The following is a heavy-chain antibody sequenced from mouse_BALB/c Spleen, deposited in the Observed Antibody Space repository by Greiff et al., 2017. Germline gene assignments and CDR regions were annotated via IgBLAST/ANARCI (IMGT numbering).Heavy chain of an antibody. V-gene: IGHV14-3*02. CDR1: GFNIKDTY. CDR2: IDPANGNT. CDR3: AREEDDRNYAMDY. Sequence: EVQLQQSGAELVKPGASVKLSCTASGFNIKDTYMHWVKQRPEQGLEWIGRIDPANGNTKYDPKFQGKATITADTSSNTAYLQLSSLTSEDTAVYYCAREEDDRNYAMDYWGQGTSVTVSS. J-gene: IGHJ4*01.